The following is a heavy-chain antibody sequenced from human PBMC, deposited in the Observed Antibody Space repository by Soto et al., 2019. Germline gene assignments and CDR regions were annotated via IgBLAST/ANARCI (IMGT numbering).Heavy chain of an antibody. D-gene: IGHD3-10*01. Sequence: QVQLVQSGAEVKKPGASVKVSCKASGYTFTSYGMSWVRQAPGQGLEWMGWISAYNGNTNYAQKLQGRVTMTTDTSTSTAYMELRSLRSDDTAVYYCARMYYGSGSYYKGRNFDYWGQGTLVTVSS. CDR2: ISAYNGNT. CDR1: GYTFTSYG. CDR3: ARMYYGSGSYYKGRNFDY. V-gene: IGHV1-18*01. J-gene: IGHJ4*02.